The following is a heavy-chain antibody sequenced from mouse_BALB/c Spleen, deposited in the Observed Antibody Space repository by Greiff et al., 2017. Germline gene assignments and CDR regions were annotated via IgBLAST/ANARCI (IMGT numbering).Heavy chain of an antibody. J-gene: IGHJ4*01. D-gene: IGHD2-3*01. V-gene: IGHV5-4*02. CDR3: ARDYEGAMDY. Sequence: EVQRVESGGGLVKPGGSLKLSCAASGFTFSDYYMYWVRQTPEKRLEWVATISDGGSYTYYPDSVKGRFTISRDNAKNNLYLQMSSLKSEDTAMYYCARDYEGAMDYWGQGTSVTVSS. CDR2: ISDGGSYT. CDR1: GFTFSDYY.